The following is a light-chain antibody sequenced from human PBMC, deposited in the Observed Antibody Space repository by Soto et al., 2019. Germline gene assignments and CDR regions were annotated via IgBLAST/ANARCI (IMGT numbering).Light chain of an antibody. CDR3: QQYFSTPLT. CDR2: WAS. V-gene: IGKV4-1*01. Sequence: DIVMTQSPDSLDVSLGERATINCKSSQSVLYSSKNKNFLAWYQQKPGQPPKLLIYWASTRESGVPDRFSGGGSGTDFTLTISSLQAEDVAVYYCQQYFSTPLTFGGGTKVEIK. J-gene: IGKJ4*01. CDR1: QSVLYSSKNKNF.